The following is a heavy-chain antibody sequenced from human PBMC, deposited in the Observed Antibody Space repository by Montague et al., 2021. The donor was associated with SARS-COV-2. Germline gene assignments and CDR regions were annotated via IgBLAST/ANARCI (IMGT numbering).Heavy chain of an antibody. Sequence: SLRLPCAASGFTLSSAWMTWVRQPPGKGLEWVGRIKSKAVGGAIQYATSVKGRVTISRDDSENTLYLQMDSLTTEDTAVYYCTADFSDTAEQMAQTDLWGQGTLVTVSS. J-gene: IGHJ5*02. CDR1: GFTLSSAW. D-gene: IGHD5-24*01. CDR2: IKSKAVGGAI. CDR3: TADFSDTAEQMAQTDL. V-gene: IGHV3-15*01.